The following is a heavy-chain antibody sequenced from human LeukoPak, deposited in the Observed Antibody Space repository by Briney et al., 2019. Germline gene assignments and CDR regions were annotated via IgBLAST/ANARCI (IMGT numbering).Heavy chain of an antibody. V-gene: IGHV3-48*01. CDR1: GLTFSSYS. CDR2: ISSSSSTI. CDR3: ARGPYYGSGSYFDY. J-gene: IGHJ4*02. D-gene: IGHD3-10*01. Sequence: PGGSLRLSCAASGLTFSSYSMNWVRQAPGKGLEWVSYISSSSSTIYYADSVKGRFTISRDNAKNSLYLQMNSLRAEDTAVYYCARGPYYGSGSYFDYWGQGTLVTVSS.